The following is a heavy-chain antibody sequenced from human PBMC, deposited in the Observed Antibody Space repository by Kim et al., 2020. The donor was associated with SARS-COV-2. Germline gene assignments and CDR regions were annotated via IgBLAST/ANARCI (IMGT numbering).Heavy chain of an antibody. CDR1: GFTFSSYA. CDR2: ISYDGSNK. J-gene: IGHJ4*02. Sequence: GGSLRLSCAASGFTFSSYAMHWVRQAPGKGLEWVAVISYDGSNKYYADSVKGRFTISRDNSKNTLYLQMNSLRAEDTAVYYCARDNTRYGDLPDYWGQGT. CDR3: ARDNTRYGDLPDY. D-gene: IGHD4-17*01. V-gene: IGHV3-30*04.